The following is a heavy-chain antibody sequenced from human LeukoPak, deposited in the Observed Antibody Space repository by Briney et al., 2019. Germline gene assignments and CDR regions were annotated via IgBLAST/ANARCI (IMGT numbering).Heavy chain of an antibody. CDR2: IYYSGST. CDR1: GGSISSYY. J-gene: IGHJ4*02. D-gene: IGHD5-12*01. V-gene: IGHV4-59*01. Sequence: SETLSLTCTVSGGSISSYYWNWIRQPPGKGLEWIGYIYYSGSTNYNPSLKSRVTISVDTSKNQFSLKLSSVTAADTAVYYCARDRDGALYSGYETWGQGTLVTVSS. CDR3: ARDRDGALYSGYET.